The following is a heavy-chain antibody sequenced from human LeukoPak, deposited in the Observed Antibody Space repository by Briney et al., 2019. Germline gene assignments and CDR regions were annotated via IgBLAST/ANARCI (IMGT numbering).Heavy chain of an antibody. Sequence: GGSLRLSCAASGITFSSHAMTWVRQAPGKGLEWVAAIRNNGATTDYADSVKGRSTISRDNSKSTLYLQMNSLRAEDTAVYYCARAYHDSGCLIDYWGQGTLVTVSS. CDR1: GITFSSHA. J-gene: IGHJ4*02. CDR3: ARAYHDSGCLIDY. CDR2: IRNNGATT. V-gene: IGHV3-23*01. D-gene: IGHD6-19*01.